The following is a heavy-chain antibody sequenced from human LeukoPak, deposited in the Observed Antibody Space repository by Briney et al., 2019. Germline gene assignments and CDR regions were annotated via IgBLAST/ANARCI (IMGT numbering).Heavy chain of an antibody. V-gene: IGHV4-30-4*01. D-gene: IGHD6-6*01. Sequence: KPSETLSLTCTVSGGSISSGDYYWSWIRQPPGKGLEWIGYIYYSGSTYYNPSLKSRVTLSVDTSKNQFSLKLSSVTAADTAVYYCAREEEAAPYGMDVWGQGTTITVSS. CDR1: GGSISSGDYY. CDR3: AREEEAAPYGMDV. CDR2: IYYSGST. J-gene: IGHJ6*02.